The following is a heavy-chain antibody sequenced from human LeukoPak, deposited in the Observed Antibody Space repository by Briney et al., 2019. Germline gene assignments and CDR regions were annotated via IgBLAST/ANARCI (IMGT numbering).Heavy chain of an antibody. CDR3: ARGGYSSGWYSTPDY. Sequence: SKTLSLTCTVSGGSINSYYWSWIRQPPGKGLEWIGYIYYSGSTYYNPSLKGRVTISLDTSKNQFSLKLSSVTAADTAVCYCARGGYSSGWYSTPDYWGQGTLVTVSS. J-gene: IGHJ4*02. D-gene: IGHD6-19*01. CDR1: GGSINSYY. CDR2: IYYSGST. V-gene: IGHV4-59*12.